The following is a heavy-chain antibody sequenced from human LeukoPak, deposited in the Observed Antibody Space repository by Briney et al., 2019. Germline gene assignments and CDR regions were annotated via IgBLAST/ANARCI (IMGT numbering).Heavy chain of an antibody. CDR2: ISSNGGST. J-gene: IGHJ5*02. CDR3: AKEGTPQVSTWYDL. Sequence: GGSLRLSCAASGFTFSSYAMHWVRQAPGKGLEYVSAISSNGGSTYYANSVKGRFTISRDNPRNTLYLQMNILRTEDTAVYYCAKEGTPQVSTWYDLWGQGTQVIVSS. D-gene: IGHD3-10*01. V-gene: IGHV3-64*01. CDR1: GFTFSSYA.